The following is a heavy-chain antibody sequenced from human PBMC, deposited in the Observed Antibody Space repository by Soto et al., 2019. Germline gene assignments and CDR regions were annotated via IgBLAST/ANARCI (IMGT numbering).Heavy chain of an antibody. CDR3: ARHYDFWSGYHEFSYFYYGMDV. J-gene: IGHJ6*02. CDR2: IQYSGNT. Sequence: ASETLSLTCTVPDGSISSRSYFWGWVRQPPGKGLEWIGNIQYSGNTHYNPSLKSRVTILVDTSNNHFSLKLSSVTAADTAMYFCARHYDFWSGYHEFSYFYYGMDVWGQGTTVTVSS. D-gene: IGHD3-3*01. CDR1: DGSISSRSYF. V-gene: IGHV4-39*01.